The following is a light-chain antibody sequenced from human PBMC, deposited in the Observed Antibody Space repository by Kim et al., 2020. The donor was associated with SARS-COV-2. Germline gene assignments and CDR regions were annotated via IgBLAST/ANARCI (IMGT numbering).Light chain of an antibody. CDR3: QAWDRSVV. J-gene: IGLJ2*01. Sequence: VSVCPGQTASITCAGDKLGDKSACWYQQKPGKSPVLVIYQDRKRPSGIPERLSGSNSGNTATLTISGTQAMDEADYYCQAWDRSVVFGGGTKLT. V-gene: IGLV3-1*01. CDR1: KLGDKS. CDR2: QDR.